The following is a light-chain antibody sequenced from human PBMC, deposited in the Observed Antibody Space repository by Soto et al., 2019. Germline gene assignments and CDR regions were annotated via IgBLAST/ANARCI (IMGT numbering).Light chain of an antibody. CDR1: SGHSSYA. J-gene: IGLJ2*01. Sequence: QLVLTQSPSDSASLGASVKLTCTLSSGHSSYAIAWHQQQPEKGPRYLMKLNSDGSHSKGDGIPDRFSVSSSGAERYLTISSLQSEDEADYYCQTWGTGVVFGGGTKLTVL. V-gene: IGLV4-69*01. CDR2: LNSDGSH. CDR3: QTWGTGVV.